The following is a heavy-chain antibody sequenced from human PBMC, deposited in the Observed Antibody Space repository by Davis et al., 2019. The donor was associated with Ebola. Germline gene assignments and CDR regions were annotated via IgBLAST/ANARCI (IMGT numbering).Heavy chain of an antibody. Sequence: PGGSLRLSCAASGFTFSDYYMSWVRQAPGKGLEWVSSISGNGDSTYYADSVKGRFTISRDNSKNTLYLQINSLRAEDTAVYYCAREVSSHFDYWGQGTLVTVSS. J-gene: IGHJ4*02. CDR1: GFTFSDYY. CDR3: AREVSSHFDY. V-gene: IGHV3-23*01. D-gene: IGHD6-19*01. CDR2: ISGNGDST.